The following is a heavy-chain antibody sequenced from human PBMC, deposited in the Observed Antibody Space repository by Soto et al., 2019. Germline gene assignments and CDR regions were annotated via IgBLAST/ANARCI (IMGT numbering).Heavy chain of an antibody. CDR3: ARDQRLSNYYYYGMDV. D-gene: IGHD3-16*02. CDR2: ISYDGSNK. J-gene: IGHJ6*02. V-gene: IGHV3-30-3*01. CDR1: GFTFSSYA. Sequence: PGGSLRLSCAASGFTFSSYAMHWVRQAPGKGLEWVAVISYDGSNKYYADSVKGRFTISRDNSKNTLYLQMNSLRAEDTAVYYCARDQRLSNYYYYGMDVWGQGTTVTVSS.